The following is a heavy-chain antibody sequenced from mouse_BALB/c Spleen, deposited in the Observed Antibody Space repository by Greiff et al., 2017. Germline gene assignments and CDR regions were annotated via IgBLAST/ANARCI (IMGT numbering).Heavy chain of an antibody. V-gene: IGHV5-17*02. Sequence: EVKVVESGGGLVQPGGSRKLSCAASGFTFSSFGMHWVRQAPEKGLEWVAYISSGSSTIYYADTVKGRFTISRDNPKNTLFLQMTSLRSEDTAMYYCARLTGNYAMDYWGQGTSVTVSS. CDR1: GFTFSSFG. CDR2: ISSGSSTI. D-gene: IGHD4-1*01. J-gene: IGHJ4*01. CDR3: ARLTGNYAMDY.